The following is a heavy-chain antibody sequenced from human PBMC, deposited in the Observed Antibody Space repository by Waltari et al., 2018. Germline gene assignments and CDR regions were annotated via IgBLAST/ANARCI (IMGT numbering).Heavy chain of an antibody. J-gene: IGHJ4*02. D-gene: IGHD6-6*01. V-gene: IGHV1-2*02. CDR3: AALPYISSSTSY. Sequence: QVQLVQSGAEVKKPGASVKVSCKTSGYTFNLYHIHWVRQAPGQGLEWMGWAHPSSGGTNYAQKFQGRVTMTRDTSISTAYLELNSLTSDDTAVYYCAALPYISSSTSYWGQGTLVTVSS. CDR1: GYTFNLYH. CDR2: AHPSSGGT.